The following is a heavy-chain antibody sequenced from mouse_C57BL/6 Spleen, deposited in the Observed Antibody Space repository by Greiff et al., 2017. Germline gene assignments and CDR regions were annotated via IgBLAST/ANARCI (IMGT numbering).Heavy chain of an antibody. CDR2: IDPSDSYT. CDR3: ARDVSVDY. V-gene: IGHV1-69*01. J-gene: IGHJ2*01. CDR1: GYTFTSYW. Sequence: QVQLQQPGAELVMPGASVKLSCKASGYTFTSYWMHWVKQRPGQGLGWIGEIDPSDSYTNYNQKFKGKSTLPVDKSSSTASMQLSSLTSKDSAVYTCARDVSVDYWGKGTTLTVSS.